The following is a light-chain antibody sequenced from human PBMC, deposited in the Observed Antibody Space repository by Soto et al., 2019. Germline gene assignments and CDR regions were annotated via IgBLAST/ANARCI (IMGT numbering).Light chain of an antibody. CDR1: QTIRSE. CDR3: QQYESYPLT. V-gene: IGKV1-5*03. Sequence: QSPSTLSGSVGDRVTITCRASQTIRSELAWYQQKPGKAPKLLIYKASSLESGVPSRFSGSGSGTEFTLTVSSLQPDDFATYYCQQYESYPLTFGGGTKVDIK. CDR2: KAS. J-gene: IGKJ4*01.